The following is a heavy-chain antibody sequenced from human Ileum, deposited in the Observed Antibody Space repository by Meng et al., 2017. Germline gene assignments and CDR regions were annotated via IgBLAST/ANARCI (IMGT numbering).Heavy chain of an antibody. CDR3: ARDFQNY. V-gene: IGHV3-7*01. CDR1: GFTFSNYW. J-gene: IGHJ4*02. CDR2: IKGDGSEK. Sequence: GGSLRLSCAASGFTFSNYWMSWVRQAPGKGLEWVASIKGDGSEKDYVDSVKGRFTISRDNAKTSLFLQMNSLKAEDTAVYYCARDFQNYWGQGTLVTGSS.